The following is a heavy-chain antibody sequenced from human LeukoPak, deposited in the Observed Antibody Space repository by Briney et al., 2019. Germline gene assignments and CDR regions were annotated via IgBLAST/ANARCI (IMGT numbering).Heavy chain of an antibody. V-gene: IGHV3-30*02. D-gene: IGHD3-22*01. Sequence: QAGGSLRLSCAASGFTFSSYWMSWVRQAPGKGLEWVAFIRYDGSNKYYADSVKGRFTISRDNSKNTLYLQMNSLRAEDTAVYYCAKSGHSSGYVNYHYYYMDVWGKGTTVTISS. J-gene: IGHJ6*03. CDR1: GFTFSSYW. CDR3: AKSGHSSGYVNYHYYYMDV. CDR2: IRYDGSNK.